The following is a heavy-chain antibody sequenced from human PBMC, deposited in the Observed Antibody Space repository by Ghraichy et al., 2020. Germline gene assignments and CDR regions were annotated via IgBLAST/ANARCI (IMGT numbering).Heavy chain of an antibody. V-gene: IGHV3-11*06. J-gene: IGHJ4*02. CDR1: GFTFSDYY. CDR3: ARVMVGGSPDY. Sequence: LSLTCAASGFTFSDYYMSWIRQAPGKGLEWVSYISSSSSYTNYADSVKGRFTISRDNAKNSLYLHMNSLRAEDTAVYYCARVMVGGSPDYWGQGTLVTVSS. D-gene: IGHD1-26*01. CDR2: ISSSSSYT.